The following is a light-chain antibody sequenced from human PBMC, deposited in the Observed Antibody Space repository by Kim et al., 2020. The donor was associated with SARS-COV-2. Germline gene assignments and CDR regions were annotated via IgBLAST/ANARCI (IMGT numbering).Light chain of an antibody. CDR1: QSVRSN. Sequence: SPGERATLPCRASQSVRSNLAWYQRKPGQAPRLLIRDASTRAAGIPDRFSGTGSGTEFTLTISSLQSEDFAIYCCQQYNDWPPTFGQGTKVDIK. CDR3: QQYNDWPPT. CDR2: DAS. V-gene: IGKV3-15*01. J-gene: IGKJ1*01.